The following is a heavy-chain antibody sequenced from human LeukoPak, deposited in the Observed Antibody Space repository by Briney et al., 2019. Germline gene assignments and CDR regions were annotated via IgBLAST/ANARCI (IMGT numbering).Heavy chain of an antibody. CDR1: GFTFSSYG. Sequence: GGSLRLSCAASGFTFSSYGMHWVRQAPGKGLEWVAFIRYDGSNKYYADSVKGRFTISRDNSKNTLYLQMNSLRAEDTAVYYCARDVRLSSLGYCSSTSCPENYYYYYMDVWGKGTTVTVSS. D-gene: IGHD2-2*01. CDR2: IRYDGSNK. CDR3: ARDVRLSSLGYCSSTSCPENYYYYYMDV. J-gene: IGHJ6*03. V-gene: IGHV3-30*02.